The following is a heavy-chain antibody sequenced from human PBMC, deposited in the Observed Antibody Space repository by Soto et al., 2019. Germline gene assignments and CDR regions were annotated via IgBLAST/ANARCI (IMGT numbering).Heavy chain of an antibody. Sequence: PSETLSLTCTVSGGSVSSGDYYWTWIRQPPGKGLEWIGYVYYGGNTNYNPSLKSRVRISVETAKNQYSLKLTSMTAADTAVYYCARVPVDTYMIYWFDPWGQGILVTVSS. CDR3: ARVPVDTYMIYWFDP. CDR2: VYYGGNT. V-gene: IGHV4-61*08. D-gene: IGHD5-18*01. CDR1: GGSVSSGDYY. J-gene: IGHJ5*02.